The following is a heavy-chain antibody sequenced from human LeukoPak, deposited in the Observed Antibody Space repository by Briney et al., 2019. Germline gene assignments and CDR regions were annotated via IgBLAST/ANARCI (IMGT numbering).Heavy chain of an antibody. D-gene: IGHD6-19*01. CDR2: IYQNGTS. CDR1: GGATTSYY. Sequence: PSETLSLTCTVSGGATTSYYWSWIRQPPGKGLEWIGYIYQNGTSNYNPSLESRVTISLDTSKNQFSLKLSSVTAADTAVYYCARGYSSGWYTQTVFDYWGQGTLVTVSS. V-gene: IGHV4-59*01. CDR3: ARGYSSGWYTQTVFDY. J-gene: IGHJ4*02.